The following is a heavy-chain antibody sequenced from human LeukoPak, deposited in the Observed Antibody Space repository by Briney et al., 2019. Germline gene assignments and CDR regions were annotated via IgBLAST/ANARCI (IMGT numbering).Heavy chain of an antibody. D-gene: IGHD3-9*01. CDR3: ASMGYFDWSSPFDY. CDR2: INHSGST. CDR1: GGSFSGYY. J-gene: IGHJ4*02. V-gene: IGHV4-34*01. Sequence: PSETLSLTCAVYGGSFSGYYWSWIRQPPGKGLEWIGEINHSGSTNYNPSLKSRVTLSVDTSKNRFSLKLSSVTAANTAVYYCASMGYFDWSSPFDYWGQGTLVTVSS.